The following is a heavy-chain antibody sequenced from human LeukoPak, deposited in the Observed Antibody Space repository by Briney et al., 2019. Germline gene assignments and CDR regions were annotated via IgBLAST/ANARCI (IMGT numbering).Heavy chain of an antibody. CDR2: IYYSGST. Sequence: SVTLSLTCTVSGGSISSYYWSWIRQPPGKGLEWIGYIYYSGSTNYNPSLKSRVTISVDTSKNQFSLKLSSVTAADTAVYYCARDGSQYSYGADIWGQGTMVTVSS. CDR3: ARDGSQYSYGADI. D-gene: IGHD5-18*01. J-gene: IGHJ3*02. V-gene: IGHV4-59*01. CDR1: GGSISSYY.